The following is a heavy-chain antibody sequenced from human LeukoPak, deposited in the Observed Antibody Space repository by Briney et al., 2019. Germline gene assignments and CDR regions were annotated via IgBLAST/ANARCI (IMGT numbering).Heavy chain of an antibody. CDR1: GFTFSSYS. CDR2: ISSSSSTI. CDR3: AKGRGTFGAIISDAFDV. J-gene: IGHJ3*01. D-gene: IGHD3-3*01. Sequence: PGGSLRLSCAASGFTFSSYSMNWVRQAPGKGLEWVSYISSSSSTIYYADSVKGRFTISRDNAKNSLYLQMNSLRAEDTAVYYCAKGRGTFGAIISDAFDVWGHGTMVIVSS. V-gene: IGHV3-48*04.